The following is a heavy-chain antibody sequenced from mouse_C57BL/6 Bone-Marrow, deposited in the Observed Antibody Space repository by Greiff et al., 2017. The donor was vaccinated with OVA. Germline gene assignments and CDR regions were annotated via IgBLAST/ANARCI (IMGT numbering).Heavy chain of an antibody. CDR3: TRSYSNSYWYFDV. D-gene: IGHD2-5*01. CDR1: GYTFTDYE. V-gene: IGHV1-15*01. J-gene: IGHJ1*03. CDR2: IDPETGGT. Sequence: VKLVESGAELVRPGASVTLSCRASGYTFTDYEMHWVKQTPVHGLEWIGAIDPETGGTAYNQKFKGKAILTADKSSSTAYMELRSLTSEDSAVYYCTRSYSNSYWYFDVWGTGTTVTVSS.